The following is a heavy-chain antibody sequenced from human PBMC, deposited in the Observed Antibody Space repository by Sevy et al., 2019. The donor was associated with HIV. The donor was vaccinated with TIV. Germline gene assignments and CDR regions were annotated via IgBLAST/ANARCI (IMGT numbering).Heavy chain of an antibody. CDR3: ARGRKTTQEWLEELDYYYGMDV. D-gene: IGHD2-8*01. CDR1: GFTFSTYA. CDR2: IRYDGSNK. V-gene: IGHV3-30*02. Sequence: GGSLRLSCAASGFTFSTYAMRWVRQAPGKGLEWVAYIRYDGSNKYYGDSVRGRFTISRDNSKSTLYVQLNSLRAEDTAVYYCARGRKTTQEWLEELDYYYGMDVWGQGTSVTVSS. J-gene: IGHJ6*02.